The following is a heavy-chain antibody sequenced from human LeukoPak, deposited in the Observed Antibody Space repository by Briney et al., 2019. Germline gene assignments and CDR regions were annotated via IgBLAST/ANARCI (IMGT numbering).Heavy chain of an antibody. CDR1: GDSINSDISY. CDR2: VYTSGYT. V-gene: IGHV4-61*02. J-gene: IGHJ5*02. Sequence: SQTLSLTCTVSGDSINSDISYWSWIRQPAGKELEWIGRVYTSGYTNYNPSLKSRVTMSVDTSKNQFSLKVSSVTAADTAVYYCAKYYDGENWFDPWGQGTLVTVSS. CDR3: AKYYDGENWFDP. D-gene: IGHD3-22*01.